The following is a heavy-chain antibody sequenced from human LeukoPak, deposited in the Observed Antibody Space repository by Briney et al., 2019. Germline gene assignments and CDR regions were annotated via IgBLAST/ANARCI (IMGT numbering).Heavy chain of an antibody. CDR2: IYYSGST. CDR3: ARENSNSWYLDY. D-gene: IGHD6-13*01. V-gene: IGHV4-31*03. Sequence: SQTLSLTCTVSGGSISSGGYYWSWIRQHPGKGLEWIGYIYYSGSTYYNPSLKSRVTISVDTSKNQFSLKLSSVTAADTAVYYCARENSNSWYLDYWGQGTLVTVSS. CDR1: GGSISSGGYY. J-gene: IGHJ4*02.